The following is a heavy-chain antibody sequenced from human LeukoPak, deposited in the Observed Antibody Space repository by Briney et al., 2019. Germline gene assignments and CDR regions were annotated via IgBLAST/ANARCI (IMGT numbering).Heavy chain of an antibody. D-gene: IGHD5-24*01. V-gene: IGHV3-66*01. Sequence: GGSLRLSCAASGFTFSSNYMSWVRQAPGKGLEWVSVIYSGGSTYYADSVKGRFTISRDNSKNTVYLQINSLTAEDAAVYFCGRDSRWAQPDYWGQGTLVTVSS. CDR3: GRDSRWAQPDY. CDR2: IYSGGST. J-gene: IGHJ4*02. CDR1: GFTFSSNY.